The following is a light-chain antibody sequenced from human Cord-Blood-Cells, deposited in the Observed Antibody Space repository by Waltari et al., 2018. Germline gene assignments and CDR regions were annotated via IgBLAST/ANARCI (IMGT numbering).Light chain of an antibody. CDR2: DVS. V-gene: IGLV2-14*04. Sequence: CTGTSSDVGGYNYVSWYQQHPGKAPKLMIYDVSNRPSGVSNRFSGSKSGNTASLTISGLQAEDEADYYCSSYTSSSTLVFGGGTKLTVL. J-gene: IGLJ3*02. CDR3: SSYTSSSTLV. CDR1: SSDVGGYNY.